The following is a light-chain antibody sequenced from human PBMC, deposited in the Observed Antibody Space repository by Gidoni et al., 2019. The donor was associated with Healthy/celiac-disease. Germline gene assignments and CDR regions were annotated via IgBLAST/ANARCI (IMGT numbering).Light chain of an antibody. CDR2: EGS. CDR3: CSYAGSSTSVV. CDR1: SSDVGRYNL. V-gene: IGLV2-23*01. Sequence: QSALTQPASVSGSPGKSITISCTGTSSDVGRYNLVSWYQQHPGKAPKLMIYEGSKRHSGVSKRFSGSKSGNTASLTISGLQAEDEADYYCCSYAGSSTSVVFGGGTKLTVL. J-gene: IGLJ2*01.